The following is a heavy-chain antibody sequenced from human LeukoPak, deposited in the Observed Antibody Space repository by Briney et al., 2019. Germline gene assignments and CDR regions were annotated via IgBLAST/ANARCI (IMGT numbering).Heavy chain of an antibody. V-gene: IGHV4-39*01. J-gene: IGHJ3*02. CDR1: GGSISSSSYY. D-gene: IGHD1-26*01. CDR3: ARHQGEWELQMYAFDI. CDR2: IYYSGST. Sequence: SETLSLTCTVSGGSISSSSYYWGWIRQPPGTGLEWIGSIYYSGSTYYNPSLKSRVTISVDTSKNQSSLKLSSVTAADTAVYYCARHQGEWELQMYAFDIWGQGTMVTVSS.